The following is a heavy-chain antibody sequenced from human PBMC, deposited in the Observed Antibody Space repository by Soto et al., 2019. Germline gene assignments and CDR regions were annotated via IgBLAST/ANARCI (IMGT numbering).Heavy chain of an antibody. J-gene: IGHJ6*02. V-gene: IGHV1-18*01. D-gene: IGHD2-8*01. CDR3: ARGADCTNGVCLDYYYYGMDV. Sequence: ASVKVSCKASGYTFTSYGISWVRQAPGQGLEWMGWISAYNGNTNYAQKLQGRVTMTTDTSTSTAYMELRSLRSDDTAVYYCARGADCTNGVCLDYYYYGMDVWGQGTTVTVSS. CDR2: ISAYNGNT. CDR1: GYTFTSYG.